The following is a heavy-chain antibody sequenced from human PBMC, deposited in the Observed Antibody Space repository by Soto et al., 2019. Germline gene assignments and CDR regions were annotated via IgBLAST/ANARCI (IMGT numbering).Heavy chain of an antibody. J-gene: IGHJ5*02. CDR2: IYDSGST. CDR3: AKIYDIWSGSNWFDP. Sequence: QVQLQESGPGLVRPSETLSLTCTVSGDSFSTYQWSWIRQPQGKGLEWIGYIYDSGSTSYNPSLKSRVTISADTSKHQFSLKLNSVTASDTADYYCAKIYDIWSGSNWFDPWGQGTLVTVSS. V-gene: IGHV4-59*01. CDR1: GDSFSTYQ. D-gene: IGHD3-3*01.